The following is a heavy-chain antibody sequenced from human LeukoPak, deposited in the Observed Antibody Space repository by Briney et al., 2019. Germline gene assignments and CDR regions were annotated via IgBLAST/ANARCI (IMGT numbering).Heavy chain of an antibody. CDR3: ARLEWFGDMGFYYYAMDV. Sequence: GGSVRLSCAASGFTISDYEMNWVRQAPGKGLEWILYISGSASNIYPADSVKGRFTISRDNAKNSLYLQMNSLGAEDTAVYYCARLEWFGDMGFYYYAMDVWGKGTTVTVSS. CDR2: ISGSASNI. CDR1: GFTISDYE. J-gene: IGHJ6*04. D-gene: IGHD3-3*01. V-gene: IGHV3-48*03.